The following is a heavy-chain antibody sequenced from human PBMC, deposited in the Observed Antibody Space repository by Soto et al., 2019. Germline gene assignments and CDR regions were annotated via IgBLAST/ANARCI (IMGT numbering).Heavy chain of an antibody. CDR2: VRGRDGST. CDR1: GFTFTTFD. J-gene: IGHJ4*02. V-gene: IGHV3-23*01. Sequence: EVQLLESGGGLVQPGASLRLSCAASGFTFTTFDMSWARQAPGKGLEWASVVRGRDGSTSYADSLKGRFTISKDSSKNTLYLQMNSLRAEDPALYYCAKGAWLDYWGQGTLVTVSS. CDR3: AKGAWLDY. D-gene: IGHD5-12*01.